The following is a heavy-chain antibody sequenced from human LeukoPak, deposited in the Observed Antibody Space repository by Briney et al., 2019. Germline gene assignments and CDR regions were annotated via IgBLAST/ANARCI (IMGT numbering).Heavy chain of an antibody. J-gene: IGHJ6*02. V-gene: IGHV3-23*01. Sequence: GGSLRLSCAASGFIFSSHAMGWVRQAPGRGLEWVSSISSSGGRTHYADSVKGRFTISRDNFANTLSVQMNSLRAEDTAVYYCAKSLPLDEYSSSWFIDSVPHYYYYGMDVWGQGTTVTVSS. D-gene: IGHD6-13*01. CDR1: GFIFSSHA. CDR2: ISSSGGRT. CDR3: AKSLPLDEYSSSWFIDSVPHYYYYGMDV.